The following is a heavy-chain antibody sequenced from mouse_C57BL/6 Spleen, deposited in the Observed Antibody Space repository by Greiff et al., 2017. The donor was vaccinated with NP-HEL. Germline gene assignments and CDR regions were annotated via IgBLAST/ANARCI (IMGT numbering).Heavy chain of an antibody. CDR2: LYPGDGDT. V-gene: IGHV1-80*01. Sequence: GKGLVWTGQLYPGDGDTYYNRKSKGNATLTADKSSSTAYMQLSSLTSEDSAVYFCARSAIYDGYYAGYWGQGTTLTVSS. D-gene: IGHD2-3*01. CDR3: ARSAIYDGYYAGY. J-gene: IGHJ2*01.